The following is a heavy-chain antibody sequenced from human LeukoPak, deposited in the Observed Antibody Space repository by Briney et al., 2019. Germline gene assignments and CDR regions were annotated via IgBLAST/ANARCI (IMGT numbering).Heavy chain of an antibody. CDR3: ASHYGAFDY. J-gene: IGHJ4*02. CDR1: GGSISSSNW. D-gene: IGHD4-17*01. Sequence: SETLSLTCAVSGGSISSSNWWGWGRQQPGKGLEWIGEIYHSGSTNYNPSLKSRVTISVDKSKNQFSLKLSSVTAADTAVYYCASHYGAFDYWGQGTLVTVSS. CDR2: IYHSGST. V-gene: IGHV4-4*02.